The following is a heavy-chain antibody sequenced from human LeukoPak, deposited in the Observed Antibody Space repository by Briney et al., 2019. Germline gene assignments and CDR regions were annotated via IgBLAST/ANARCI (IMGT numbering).Heavy chain of an antibody. CDR2: ISYDGSNK. V-gene: IGHV3-30*18. CDR1: GFTFSSYG. Sequence: GGSLRLSCAASGFTFSSYGMHWVRQAPGKGLEWVAVISYDGSNKYYADSVKGRFTISRDNSKNTLCLQMNSLRAEDTAVYYCAKDGSSSWLHYWGQGTLVTVSS. J-gene: IGHJ4*02. CDR3: AKDGSSSWLHY. D-gene: IGHD6-13*01.